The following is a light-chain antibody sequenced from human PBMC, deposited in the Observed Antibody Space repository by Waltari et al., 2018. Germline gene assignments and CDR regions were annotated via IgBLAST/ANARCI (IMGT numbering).Light chain of an antibody. CDR1: QSVTSN. CDR2: DAS. V-gene: IGKV3-15*01. CDR3: QQRSNWPPSIT. Sequence: ETVMTQSPATLSVSPGERATLSCRASQSVTSNLAWYQQKPGQAPRLLIYDASTRATGIPDRFSGRGSGTEFTLTISSLQAEDFAVYYCQQRSNWPPSITFGQGTRLEIK. J-gene: IGKJ5*01.